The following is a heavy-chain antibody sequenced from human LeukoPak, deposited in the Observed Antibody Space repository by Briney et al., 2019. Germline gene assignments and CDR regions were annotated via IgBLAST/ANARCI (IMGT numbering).Heavy chain of an antibody. Sequence: GGSLRLSCAASGFTFSSYAVSWVRQAPGKGLEWVSAISGSGGSTYYADSVKGRFTISRDNSKNTLYLQMNSLRAEDTAVYYCAKDPRRPYSSSWYPNGMDVWGQGTTVTVSS. D-gene: IGHD6-13*01. J-gene: IGHJ6*02. V-gene: IGHV3-23*01. CDR1: GFTFSSYA. CDR2: ISGSGGST. CDR3: AKDPRRPYSSSWYPNGMDV.